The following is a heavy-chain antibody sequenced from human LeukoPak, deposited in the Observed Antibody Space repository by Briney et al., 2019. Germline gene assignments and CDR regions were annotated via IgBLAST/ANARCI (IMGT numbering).Heavy chain of an antibody. CDR1: GGSLSSYY. CDR2: IYTSGST. CDR3: ARHVGDGPRPTPNMNYFDY. V-gene: IGHV4-4*07. D-gene: IGHD3-10*01. Sequence: PSETLSLTCTVSGGSLSSYYWSWIRQPAGKGLEWIGRIYTSGSTNYNPSLKSRVTMSVDTSKNQFSLKLSSVTAADTAVYYCARHVGDGPRPTPNMNYFDYWGQGTLVTVSS. J-gene: IGHJ4*02.